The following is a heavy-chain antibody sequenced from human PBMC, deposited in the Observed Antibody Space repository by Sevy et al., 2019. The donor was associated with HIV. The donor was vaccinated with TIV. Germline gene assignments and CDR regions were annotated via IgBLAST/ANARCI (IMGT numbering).Heavy chain of an antibody. D-gene: IGHD2-2*01. Sequence: ASVKVSCKASGYTFTSYGISWVRQAPGQGLEWMGWISAYNGNTNYAQKLQGRVTMTTDTSTSTAYIELRSLRSDDTAVYYCARDGYCSSTSCYYYYGMDVWGQGTTVTVSS. CDR3: ARDGYCSSTSCYYYYGMDV. CDR2: ISAYNGNT. CDR1: GYTFTSYG. J-gene: IGHJ6*02. V-gene: IGHV1-18*01.